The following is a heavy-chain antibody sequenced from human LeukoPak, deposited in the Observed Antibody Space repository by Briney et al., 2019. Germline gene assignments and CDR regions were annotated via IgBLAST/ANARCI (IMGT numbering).Heavy chain of an antibody. CDR2: INSDGSTT. Sequence: GGSLRLSCGASGFTFSRYWKHWVRQAPGKGLVWVSRINSDGSTTTYADSVKGRFTISRDNAKNTLHLQMNSLRAEDTAVYYCVSPLLRGDWGGGARVSVSS. V-gene: IGHV3-74*01. J-gene: IGHJ4*02. CDR3: VSPLLRGD. D-gene: IGHD3-10*01. CDR1: GFTFSRYW.